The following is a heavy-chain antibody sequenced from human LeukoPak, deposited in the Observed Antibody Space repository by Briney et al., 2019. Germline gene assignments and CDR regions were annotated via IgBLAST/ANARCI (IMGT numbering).Heavy chain of an antibody. CDR3: ALGGGEIDY. CDR1: GGSISSSTYY. J-gene: IGHJ4*02. Sequence: SETLSLTCTVSGGSISSSTYYWGWVRQPPGKGLEWIGNIYYSGSTYYNPSLKSRVTISVDTSKNQFSLKLSSVTAADTAVYYCALGGGEIDYWGQGTLVTVSS. CDR2: IYYSGST. D-gene: IGHD2-21*01. V-gene: IGHV4-39*01.